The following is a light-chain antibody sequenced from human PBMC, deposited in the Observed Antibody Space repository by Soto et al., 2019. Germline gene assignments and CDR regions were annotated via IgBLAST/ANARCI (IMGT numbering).Light chain of an antibody. CDR2: GAS. CDR1: QSLSSSY. J-gene: IGKJ4*01. Sequence: EVVLTQSPGTLSLTPGERATLSFRAIQSLSSSYLAWYQQKPGQAPRLLIYGASSRATGTPDRFSGSGSGTDFTFTISRLEPEDSAVYYCQQYGNSVTFGGGTKVDIK. CDR3: QQYGNSVT. V-gene: IGKV3-20*01.